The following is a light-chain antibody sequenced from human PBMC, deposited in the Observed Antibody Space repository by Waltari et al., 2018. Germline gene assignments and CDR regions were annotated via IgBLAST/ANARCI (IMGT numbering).Light chain of an antibody. CDR3: AAWDDSLSGWL. CDR1: SSTIGSNY. V-gene: IGLV1-47*01. Sequence: QSVLTQPPSASGTPGQRVTIPCSGSSSTIGSNYVYWYQHLPGTAPKLLIYRNNQRPSGVPDRCSGSKSGTSASLAISGLRSEDEADYYCAAWDDSLSGWLFGGRTKLTVL. J-gene: IGLJ3*02. CDR2: RNN.